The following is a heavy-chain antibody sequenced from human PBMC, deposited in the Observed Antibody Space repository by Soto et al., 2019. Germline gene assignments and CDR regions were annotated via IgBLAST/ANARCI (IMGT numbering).Heavy chain of an antibody. CDR2: MYFGGSF. CDR3: ARCCYYSTCCAVDP. CDR1: GAAVSDGY. V-gene: IGHV4-59*02. D-gene: IGHD3-22*01. Sequence: SGTLSLTFTVSGAAVSDGYWSWVRQPPGKGLEWIGFMYFGGSFNYNPSLSSRVTLSVETSKNQFSMKVTSVTASDTAVYYCARCCYYSTCCAVDPWGQGTLVTGSS. J-gene: IGHJ5*02.